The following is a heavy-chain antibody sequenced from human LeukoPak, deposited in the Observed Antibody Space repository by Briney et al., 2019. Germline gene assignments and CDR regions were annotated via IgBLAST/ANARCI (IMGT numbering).Heavy chain of an antibody. CDR2: VYHSGTT. CDR3: ARVVVAARAIDF. V-gene: IGHV4-4*02. Sequence: SETLSLTCAVSGGSISSNNWWSWVRQPPGEGLEWIGEVYHSGTTYYNPSLMSRVTISVDTSKNQFSLRLTSATAADTAVYYCARVVVAARAIDFWGQGTLVTVSS. D-gene: IGHD2-15*01. J-gene: IGHJ4*02. CDR1: GGSISSNNW.